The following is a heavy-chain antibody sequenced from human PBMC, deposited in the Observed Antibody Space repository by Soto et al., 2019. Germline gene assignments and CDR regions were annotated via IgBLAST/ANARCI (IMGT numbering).Heavy chain of an antibody. Sequence: QVQLVQSGAEVKKPGSSVKVSCKASGGTFSRYTINWVRQAPGQGLEWMGRIIPIAAIANYTQKFQGRVTITLNQTSTTAYMEPSSRRADDTTVYSCARGSTILRGAPSWCDPWGQGTLVAVSS. CDR3: ARGSTILRGAPSWCDP. CDR1: GGTFSRYT. J-gene: IGHJ5*02. V-gene: IGHV1-69*02. CDR2: IIPIAAIA. D-gene: IGHD3-10*01.